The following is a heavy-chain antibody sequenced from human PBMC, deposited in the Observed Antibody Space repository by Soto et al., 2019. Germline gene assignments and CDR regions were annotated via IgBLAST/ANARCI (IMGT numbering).Heavy chain of an antibody. CDR1: GFTFSSYA. J-gene: IGHJ4*02. CDR3: AKAGLWPGYCSSTSCYGRFDY. V-gene: IGHV3-23*01. Sequence: EVQLLESGGGLVQPGGSLRLSCAASGFTFSSYAMSWVRQAPGKGLEWVSAISGSVGSTYYADSVKGRFTISRDNSRNTLYLQMNSLRAEDTAVYYCAKAGLWPGYCSSTSCYGRFDYWGQGTLVTVSS. D-gene: IGHD2-2*01. CDR2: ISGSVGST.